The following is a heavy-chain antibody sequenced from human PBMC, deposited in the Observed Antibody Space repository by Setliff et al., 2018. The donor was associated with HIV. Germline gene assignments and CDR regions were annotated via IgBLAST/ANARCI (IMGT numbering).Heavy chain of an antibody. V-gene: IGHV4-34*01. J-gene: IGHJ4*02. Sequence: PSETLSLTCAVYGGSLSGHYWSWIRQPPGKGLEWIGESNHVGRTNYNPSLKSRVTVSVDTSKNQFSLKLSSVTAADTAVYYCARHEAWYNPGGGTFDHWGQGTLVTVSS. CDR1: GGSLSGHY. CDR2: SNHVGRT. CDR3: ARHEAWYNPGGGTFDH. D-gene: IGHD1-1*01.